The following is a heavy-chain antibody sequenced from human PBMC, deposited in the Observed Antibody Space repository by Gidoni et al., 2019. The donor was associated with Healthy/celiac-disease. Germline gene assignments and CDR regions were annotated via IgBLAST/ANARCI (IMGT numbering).Heavy chain of an antibody. V-gene: IGHV1-2*02. D-gene: IGHD5-12*01. Sequence: QVQLVQSGAEVKKPGASVKVSCKASGYTFTGYYMHWVRQDPGQGLEWMGWINPNSGGTNYAQKFQGRVTMTRETSISTAYMELSRLRSDDTAVYYCARDPFQSTRTSTSGRGAFDIWGQGTMVTVSS. CDR3: ARDPFQSTRTSTSGRGAFDI. CDR2: INPNSGGT. J-gene: IGHJ3*02. CDR1: GYTFTGYY.